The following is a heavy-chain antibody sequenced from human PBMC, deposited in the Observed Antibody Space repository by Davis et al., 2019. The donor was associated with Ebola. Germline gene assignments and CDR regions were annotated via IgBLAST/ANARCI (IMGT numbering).Heavy chain of an antibody. Sequence: PGGSLRLSCAASGFIFSSYSMNWVRQAPGKGLEWVSYISSSSSIIYYADSVKGRFTISRDNSKNTLYLQMNSLRAEDTAVYYCAKAPSGWYWFDPWGQGTLVTVSS. J-gene: IGHJ5*02. V-gene: IGHV3-48*01. CDR2: ISSSSSII. CDR1: GFIFSSYS. CDR3: AKAPSGWYWFDP. D-gene: IGHD6-19*01.